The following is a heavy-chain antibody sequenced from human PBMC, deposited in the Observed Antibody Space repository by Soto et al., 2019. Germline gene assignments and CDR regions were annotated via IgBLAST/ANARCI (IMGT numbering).Heavy chain of an antibody. CDR1: GFTFANYA. CDR3: ANQRWYRPSASVVPFYY. CDR2: IGLSGRET. J-gene: IGHJ4*02. V-gene: IGHV3-23*01. Sequence: PGGSLRLSCAASGFTFANYAMSWVRQAPGKGLEWVSGIGLSGRETYYADSVKGRFTMSRDNSKNTLYLEMNSLRAEDTAVYYCANQRWYRPSASVVPFYYWGQGTLVTVSS. D-gene: IGHD1-26*01.